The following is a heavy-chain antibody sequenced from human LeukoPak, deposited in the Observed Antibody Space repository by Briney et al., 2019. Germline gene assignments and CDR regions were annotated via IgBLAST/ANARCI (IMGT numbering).Heavy chain of an antibody. D-gene: IGHD6-13*01. CDR1: GFTFSSYY. V-gene: IGHV3-21*01. CDR2: ISSSSSYM. Sequence: GGSLRLSCAASGFTFSSYYMSWVRQAPGKGLEWVSSISSSSSYMFYADSVRGRFTISRDNAKNSLYLQMNSLRAEDTAVYYCGKLVAAAGTGYWGQGTVVTVSS. J-gene: IGHJ4*02. CDR3: GKLVAAAGTGY.